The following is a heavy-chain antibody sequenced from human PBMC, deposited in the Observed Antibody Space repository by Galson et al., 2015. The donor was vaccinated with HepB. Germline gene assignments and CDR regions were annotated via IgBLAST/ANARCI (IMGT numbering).Heavy chain of an antibody. V-gene: IGHV1-69*04. J-gene: IGHJ3*02. CDR1: GGTFSSYA. D-gene: IGHD3-22*01. Sequence: SVKVSCKASGGTFSSYAISWVRQAPGQGLEWMGRIIPILGIANYAQKFQGRVTITADKSTSTAYMELSSLRSEDTAVYYCASLYYYDSSGYYDGNFDIWGQGTMVTVSS. CDR3: ASLYYYDSSGYYDGNFDI. CDR2: IIPILGIA.